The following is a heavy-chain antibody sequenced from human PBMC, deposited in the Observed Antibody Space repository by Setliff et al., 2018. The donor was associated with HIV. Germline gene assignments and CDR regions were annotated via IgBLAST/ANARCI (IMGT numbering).Heavy chain of an antibody. J-gene: IGHJ3*02. D-gene: IGHD3-10*01. CDR3: ARHDPWFGESNDAFDI. Sequence: SETLSLTCTVSGGSISSGGYYWSWIRQHPGKGLEWIGYIYYSGSTYYNPSLKSRVTISGDTSKNQFSLKLNSVTAADTAVYYCARHDPWFGESNDAFDIWGQGTMVTVSS. CDR1: GGSISSGGYY. V-gene: IGHV4-31*03. CDR2: IYYSGST.